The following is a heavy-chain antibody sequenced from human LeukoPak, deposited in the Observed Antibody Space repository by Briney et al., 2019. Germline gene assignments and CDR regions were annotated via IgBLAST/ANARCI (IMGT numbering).Heavy chain of an antibody. CDR1: GFTFSSYW. J-gene: IGHJ4*02. Sequence: GRSHRLSCAASGFTFSSYWMHSASHAAGKWLGCDSLIKGVGSGTSYADAVKGRYTSSRDNAKNSLYLQMNSLRAEDTAVYYCARGALGYCNSINCPQLDYWGQGTLVTVSS. V-gene: IGHV3-74*01. CDR2: IKGVGSGT. D-gene: IGHD2-2*01. CDR3: ARGALGYCNSINCPQLDY.